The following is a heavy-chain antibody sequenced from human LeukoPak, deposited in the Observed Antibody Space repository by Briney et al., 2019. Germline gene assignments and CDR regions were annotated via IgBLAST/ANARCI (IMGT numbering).Heavy chain of an antibody. D-gene: IGHD3-16*01. Sequence: SETLSLTCTVSGGSISSYYWSWIRQPPGKGLEWIGYIYYSGSTYYNPSLKSRVTISVDKSKNQFSLKLSSVTAADTAVYYCARETSQKGAHYMDVWGKGTTVTISS. CDR2: IYYSGST. J-gene: IGHJ6*03. CDR1: GGSISSYY. CDR3: ARETSQKGAHYMDV. V-gene: IGHV4-59*01.